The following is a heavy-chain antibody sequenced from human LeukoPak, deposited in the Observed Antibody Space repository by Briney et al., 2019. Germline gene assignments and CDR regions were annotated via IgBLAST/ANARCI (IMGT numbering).Heavy chain of an antibody. CDR3: AHQSRYGDFDY. Sequence: SGPTLVNPTQPLTLTCTFSGFSLSTSGVGVGWIRQPPGKALEWLALIYWDDDNRYSPSLKSRITITKDTSKNQVVLTLTNMDPVDTATYYCAHQSRYGDFDYWGQGTLVTVSS. V-gene: IGHV2-5*02. CDR2: IYWDDDN. J-gene: IGHJ4*02. CDR1: GFSLSTSGVG. D-gene: IGHD4-17*01.